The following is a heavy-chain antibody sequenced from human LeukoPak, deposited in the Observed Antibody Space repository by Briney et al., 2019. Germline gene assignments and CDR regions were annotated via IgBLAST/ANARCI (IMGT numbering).Heavy chain of an antibody. Sequence: VASVKVSCKASGGTFSSYAISWVRQAPGQGLEWMGGIIPIFGTANYAQKFQGRVTITADESTSTAYMELSSLRSEDTAVYYCARGGSGWYAPMGYWGQGTLVTVSS. J-gene: IGHJ4*02. CDR2: IIPIFGTA. D-gene: IGHD6-19*01. V-gene: IGHV1-69*13. CDR1: GGTFSSYA. CDR3: ARGGSGWYAPMGY.